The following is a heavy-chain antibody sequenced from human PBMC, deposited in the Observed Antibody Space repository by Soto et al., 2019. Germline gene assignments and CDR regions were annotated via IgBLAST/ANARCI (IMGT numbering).Heavy chain of an antibody. CDR2: ISYSGST. CDR3: ARGGPTGGSYKYNWFDP. V-gene: IGHV4-30-4*01. J-gene: IGHJ5*02. CDR1: GGSISSGDFC. D-gene: IGHD2-15*01. Sequence: PSETLSLTCTVSGGSISSGDFCWGWLRQPPGRGLEWIGYISYSGSTYYNTSLKSRVTISVDTSKNQFSLKLNSVTAADTAVYYCARGGPTGGSYKYNWFDPWGQGTLVTVSS.